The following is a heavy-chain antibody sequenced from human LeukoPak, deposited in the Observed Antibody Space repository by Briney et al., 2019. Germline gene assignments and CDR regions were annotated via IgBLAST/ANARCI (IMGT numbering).Heavy chain of an antibody. Sequence: HGASVKVSCKASGYTFTSYYMHWVGQAPGQGLDWMGIINPPSGSTSYAQKFQGRVTMTRDMSTSTVYMELSSLRSEDTAVYYCARDGWYYDSSGPPTGNFDYWGQGTLVTVSS. D-gene: IGHD3-22*01. CDR3: ARDGWYYDSSGPPTGNFDY. CDR2: INPPSGST. V-gene: IGHV1-46*01. J-gene: IGHJ4*02. CDR1: GYTFTSYY.